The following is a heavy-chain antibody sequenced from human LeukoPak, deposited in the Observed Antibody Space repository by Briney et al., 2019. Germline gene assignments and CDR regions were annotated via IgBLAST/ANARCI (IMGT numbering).Heavy chain of an antibody. J-gene: IGHJ4*02. V-gene: IGHV3-74*01. D-gene: IGHD3-16*01. Sequence: SGGSLRLSCAASGFTFSDYNMHWVRQAPGKGLGWVSRINSDGSITTYADSVKGRFTISRDNAKNALYLQINSLRAEDTAVYYCARSLLGGTDYWGQGTLVTVSS. CDR3: ARSLLGGTDY. CDR1: GFTFSDYN. CDR2: INSDGSIT.